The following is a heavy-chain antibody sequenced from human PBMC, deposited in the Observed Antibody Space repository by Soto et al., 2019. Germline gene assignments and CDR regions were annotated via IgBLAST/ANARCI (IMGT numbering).Heavy chain of an antibody. CDR2: ISNDGSDK. D-gene: IGHD6-13*01. CDR1: GFTFNNYG. CDR3: AKDQGIAASHGID. V-gene: IGHV3-30*18. Sequence: QVQLVESGGGVVQPGTSLRLSCAASGFTFNNYGMHWVRQAPGTGLEWVAAISNDGSDKYYAESVKGRLNISRDNSKNTLYLQMDSLRAEDTAVYYCAKDQGIAASHGIDWGQGTMVTVSS. J-gene: IGHJ3*01.